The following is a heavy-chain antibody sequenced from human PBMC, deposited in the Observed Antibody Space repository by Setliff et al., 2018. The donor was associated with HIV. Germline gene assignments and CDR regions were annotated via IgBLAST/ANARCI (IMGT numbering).Heavy chain of an antibody. CDR3: ARVGGFFGEARPPPDY. CDR2: IYTGGSP. J-gene: IGHJ4*02. Sequence: ASETLSLTCTVSGGTISSGRYYWSWIRQPAGKGLEWIGHIYTGGSPNYNPTLMSRVTISIDTYKDQLSLKLNSVTAADPAVYYCARVGGFFGEARPPPDYWGQGALVTSPQ. D-gene: IGHD3-10*01. V-gene: IGHV4-61*09. CDR1: GGTISSGRYY.